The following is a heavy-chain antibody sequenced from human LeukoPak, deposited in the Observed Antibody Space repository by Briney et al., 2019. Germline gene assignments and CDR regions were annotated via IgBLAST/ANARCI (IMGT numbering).Heavy chain of an antibody. V-gene: IGHV4-31*11. CDR1: GGSFSGYY. Sequence: SETLSLTCAVYGGSFSGYYWSWIRQHPGKGLEWIGYIYYSGSTYYNPSLKSRVTISVDTSKNQFSLKLSSVTAADTAVYYCARDQRKVPAAFDIWGQGTMVTVSS. J-gene: IGHJ3*02. CDR2: IYYSGST. CDR3: ARDQRKVPAAFDI.